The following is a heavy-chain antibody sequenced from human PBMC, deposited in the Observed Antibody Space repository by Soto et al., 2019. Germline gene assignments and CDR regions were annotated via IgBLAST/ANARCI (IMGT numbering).Heavy chain of an antibody. Sequence: SQIMSHPCTVSYGSIGNSSDHWGWNRKPPGKGLEWLGSIYYSGSTYYNPSLKSRVTISVDTSKNQFSLKLSSVTAAVTAVYNCARFVSGVIVDYWGQGTLGNVSS. CDR1: YGSIGNSSDH. V-gene: IGHV4-39*01. J-gene: IGHJ4*02. CDR2: IYYSGST. D-gene: IGHD3-16*02. CDR3: ARFVSGVIVDY.